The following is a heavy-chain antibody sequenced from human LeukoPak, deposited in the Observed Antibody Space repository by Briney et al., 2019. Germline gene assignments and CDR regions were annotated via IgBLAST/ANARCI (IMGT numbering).Heavy chain of an antibody. J-gene: IGHJ4*02. CDR2: IYYSGST. Sequence: SETLSLTCTVSGGSISSSSYYWGWIRQPPGKGLEWIGSIYYSGSTYYNPSLKSRVTISVDTSKNQFSLKLSSVTAADTAVYYCARDQLAVAGIDYWGQGTLVTVSS. D-gene: IGHD6-19*01. CDR3: ARDQLAVAGIDY. V-gene: IGHV4-39*02. CDR1: GGSISSSSYY.